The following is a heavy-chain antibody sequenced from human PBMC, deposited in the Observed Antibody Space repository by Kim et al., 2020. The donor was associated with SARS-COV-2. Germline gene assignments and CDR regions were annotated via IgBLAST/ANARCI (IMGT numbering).Heavy chain of an antibody. CDR2: IIPIFGTA. CDR1: GGTFSSYA. Sequence: SVKVSCKASGGTFSSYAISWVRQAPGQGLEWMGGIIPIFGTANYAQKFQGRVTITADESTSTAYMELSSLRSEDTAVYYCARGGVVVPAATDYYYYGMDVWGQGTTVTVSS. V-gene: IGHV1-69*13. CDR3: ARGGVVVPAATDYYYYGMDV. J-gene: IGHJ6*02. D-gene: IGHD2-2*01.